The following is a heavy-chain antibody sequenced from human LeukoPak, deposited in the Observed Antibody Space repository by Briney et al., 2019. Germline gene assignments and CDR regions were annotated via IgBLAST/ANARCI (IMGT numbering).Heavy chain of an antibody. J-gene: IGHJ4*02. CDR2: INPNNGGT. V-gene: IGHV1-2*02. D-gene: IGHD5-18*01. CDR3: ARDSAPGDTYGLLGIDS. CDR1: GYTFTSYA. Sequence: ASVKVSCKASGYTFTSYAMNWVRQAPGQGLEWMGWINPNNGGTNYAQKFQGRVTMTRDTSISTAYMELSRLRSDDTAVYCCARDSAPGDTYGLLGIDSWGQGTLVTVSS.